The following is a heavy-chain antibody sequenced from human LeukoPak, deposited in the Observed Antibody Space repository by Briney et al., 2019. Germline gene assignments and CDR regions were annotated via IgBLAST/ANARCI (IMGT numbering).Heavy chain of an antibody. V-gene: IGHV4-34*01. CDR1: GGSFSGYY. J-gene: IGHJ6*02. D-gene: IGHD1-7*01. CDR2: INHSGST. CDR3: ARARNWNYPNYYYGMDV. Sequence: SETLSLTCAVYGGSFSGYYWSWIRQPPGKGLEWIGEINHSGSTNYNPSLKSRVTISVDTSKNQFSLKLSSVTAADTVVYYCARARNWNYPNYYYGMDVWGQGTTVTVSS.